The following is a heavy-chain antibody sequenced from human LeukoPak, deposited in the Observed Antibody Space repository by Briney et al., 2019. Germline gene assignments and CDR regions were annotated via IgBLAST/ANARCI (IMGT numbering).Heavy chain of an antibody. J-gene: IGHJ4*02. V-gene: IGHV3-23*01. Sequence: GGSLRLSCAASGFTFSSYGMSWVRQAPGKGLEWVSAISGSGGSTYYADSVKGRFTISRDNSKNTLYLRMNSLRAEDTAVYYCAKDKKEYSSGWSDYWGQGTLVTVSS. CDR2: ISGSGGST. D-gene: IGHD6-19*01. CDR3: AKDKKEYSSGWSDY. CDR1: GFTFSSYG.